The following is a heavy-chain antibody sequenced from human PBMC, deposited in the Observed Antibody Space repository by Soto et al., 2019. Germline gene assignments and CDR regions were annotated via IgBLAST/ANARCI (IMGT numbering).Heavy chain of an antibody. CDR3: ARVLDSVVTYYYYYGMDV. J-gene: IGHJ6*02. Sequence: QVQLVQSGAEVKKPGASVKVSCKASGYTFTSYDINWVRQATGQGLEWMGWMNPNSGNTGYAQKFQGRVTMTRNTSISTAYMELSSLRAEDTAVYYCARVLDSVVTYYYYYGMDVWGQGTTVTVSS. CDR2: MNPNSGNT. D-gene: IGHD5-12*01. CDR1: GYTFTSYD. V-gene: IGHV1-8*01.